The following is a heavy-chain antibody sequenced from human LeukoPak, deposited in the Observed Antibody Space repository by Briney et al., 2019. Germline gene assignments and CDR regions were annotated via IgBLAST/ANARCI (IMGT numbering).Heavy chain of an antibody. CDR1: GYTFTSYD. D-gene: IGHD3-10*01. V-gene: IGHV1-8*01. CDR3: AIRYGSGEKYYYYYYMDV. J-gene: IGHJ6*03. CDR2: MNPNSGNT. Sequence: RASVKVSCKASGYTFTSYDINWVRQAPGQGLEWMGWMNPNSGNTGYAQKFQGRVTMTRNTSISTAYMELSSLRSEDTAVYYCAIRYGSGEKYYYYYYMDVWGKGTTVTVSS.